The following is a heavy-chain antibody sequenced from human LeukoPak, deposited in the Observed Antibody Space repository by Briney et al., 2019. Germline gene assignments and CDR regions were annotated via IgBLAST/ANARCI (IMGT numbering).Heavy chain of an antibody. V-gene: IGHV3-23*01. CDR2: ISKSGGTT. J-gene: IGHJ4*02. D-gene: IGHD3-22*01. CDR1: GLPLSSYV. Sequence: GGSVTLLRAPCGLPLSSYVKMCHRDARGRALEWVSGISKSGGTTYYEDSVKGRFTISRENSKNSLSLQVRSLRSEDTSVYYCAKTNGYYSDWGEGTLVTVSS. CDR3: AKTNGYYSD.